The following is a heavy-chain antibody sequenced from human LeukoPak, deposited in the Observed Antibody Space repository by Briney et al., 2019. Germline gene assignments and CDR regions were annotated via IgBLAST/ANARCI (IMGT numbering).Heavy chain of an antibody. CDR2: INPSSGGT. V-gene: IGHV1-2*02. J-gene: IGHJ4*02. D-gene: IGHD5-12*01. Sequence: ASVKVSCKTSGYTFTGYYVHWVRQAPGQGLEWMGWINPSSGGTNYAQKFQGRVTMTRDTSITTAYMEMSGLRFDDTAVYYCARDLLATIHLDYWGQGTLVSVSS. CDR3: ARDLLATIHLDY. CDR1: GYTFTGYY.